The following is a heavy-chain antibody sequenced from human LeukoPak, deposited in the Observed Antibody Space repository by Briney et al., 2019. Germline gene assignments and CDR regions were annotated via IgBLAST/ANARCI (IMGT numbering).Heavy chain of an antibody. V-gene: IGHV3-74*01. CDR1: GFTFDDYG. CDR2: INSDGSST. CDR3: ARESPVYGVGDY. D-gene: IGHD3-3*01. Sequence: GGSLRLSCAASGFTFDDYGMSWVRQAPGKGLEWVSRINSDGSSTRYADSVKGRFTISRDNAKNTLYLQMNSLRAEDTAVYYCARESPVYGVGDYWGQGTLVTVSS. J-gene: IGHJ4*02.